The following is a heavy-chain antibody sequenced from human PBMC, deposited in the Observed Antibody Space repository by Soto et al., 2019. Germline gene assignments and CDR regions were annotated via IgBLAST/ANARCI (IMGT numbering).Heavy chain of an antibody. CDR3: ASGGYDFWSGYYYYMDV. Sequence: SETLSLTCTVSGGSISSGGYYWSWIRQHPGKGLEWIGYIYYSGSTYYNPSLKSRVTISVDTSKNQFSLKLSSVTAADTAVYYCASGGYDFWSGYYYYMDVWGKGTTVTVSS. J-gene: IGHJ6*03. D-gene: IGHD3-3*01. V-gene: IGHV4-31*03. CDR1: GGSISSGGYY. CDR2: IYYSGST.